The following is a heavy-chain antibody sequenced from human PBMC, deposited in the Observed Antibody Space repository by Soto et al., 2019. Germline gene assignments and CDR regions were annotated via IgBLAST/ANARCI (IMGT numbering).Heavy chain of an antibody. CDR1: GFTFSSYA. J-gene: IGHJ5*02. V-gene: IGHV3-23*01. Sequence: GGSLRLSCAASGFTFSSYAMSWVRQAPGKGLEWVSAISGSGGSTYYADSVKGRFTISRDNAKNSLYLQMNSLRAEDTAVYYCARDLTPTRWFDPWGKGTLVTVSS. CDR3: ARDLTPTRWFDP. D-gene: IGHD3-16*01. CDR2: ISGSGGST.